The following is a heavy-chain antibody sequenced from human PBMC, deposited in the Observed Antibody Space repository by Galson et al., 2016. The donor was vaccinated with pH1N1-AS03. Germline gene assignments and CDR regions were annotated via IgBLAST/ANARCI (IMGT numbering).Heavy chain of an antibody. D-gene: IGHD5-18*01. CDR3: ARDTARSFDY. Sequence: SLRLSCAVSGFTFRDYNLNWVRQAPGKGPEWVSSIEASSTYIHYADSVKGRFTISRDNSKNSLYLQMKSLRAEDTAVYYCARDTARSFDYWGLGTLVSVSS. J-gene: IGHJ4*02. V-gene: IGHV3-21*01. CDR1: GFTFRDYN. CDR2: IEASSTYI.